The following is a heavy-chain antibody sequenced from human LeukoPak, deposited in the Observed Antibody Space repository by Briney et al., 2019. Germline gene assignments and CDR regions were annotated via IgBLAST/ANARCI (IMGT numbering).Heavy chain of an antibody. CDR2: ISWDGGST. CDR1: GFTFSSYV. J-gene: IGHJ3*02. CDR3: AKDFGVTGAFDI. D-gene: IGHD3-16*01. Sequence: GGSLRLSCAASGFTFSSYVMSWVRQAPGKGLEWVSLISWDGGSTYYADSVKGRFTISRDNSKNSLYLQMNSLRTEDTALYYCAKDFGVTGAFDIWGQGTMVTVSS. V-gene: IGHV3-43*02.